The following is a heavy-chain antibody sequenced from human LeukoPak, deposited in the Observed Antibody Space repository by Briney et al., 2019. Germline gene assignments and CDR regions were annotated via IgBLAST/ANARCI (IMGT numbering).Heavy chain of an antibody. D-gene: IGHD1-1*01. CDR3: AKATGTFYYFDY. CDR2: ISGSGGGT. V-gene: IGHV3-23*01. CDR1: GFTLTTYA. J-gene: IGHJ4*02. Sequence: PGGSLRLSCAASGFTLTTYAMSWVRQAPGKGLEWVSLISGSGGGTYYADSVKGRFTISRDNSKNMVYLQVNSLRADDTAVYYCAKATGTFYYFDYWGQGTLVTVSS.